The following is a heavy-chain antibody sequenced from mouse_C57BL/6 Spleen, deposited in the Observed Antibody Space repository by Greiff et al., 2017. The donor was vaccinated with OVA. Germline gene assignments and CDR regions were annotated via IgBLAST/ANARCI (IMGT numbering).Heavy chain of an antibody. CDR2: INYDGSST. J-gene: IGHJ1*03. CDR3: ARDGDYYGSSSYWYFDV. Sequence: EVKLMESEGGLVQPGSSMKLSCTASGFTFSDYYMAWVRQVPEKGLEWVANINYDGSSTYYLDSLKSRFIISRDNAKNILYLQMSSLKSEDTATYYCARDGDYYGSSSYWYFDVWGTGTTVTVSS. D-gene: IGHD1-1*01. V-gene: IGHV5-16*01. CDR1: GFTFSDYY.